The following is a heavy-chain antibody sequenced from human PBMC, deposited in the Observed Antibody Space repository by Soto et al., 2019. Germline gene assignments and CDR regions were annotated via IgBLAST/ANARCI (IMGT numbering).Heavy chain of an antibody. CDR2: ISSSGYTI. J-gene: IGHJ4*02. D-gene: IGHD3-16*01. CDR3: ARDQDDSHWGNFSPWYFDF. CDR1: GFTFSTYS. Sequence: GVSLRLSFAASGFTFSTYSMNWFRQAPGKGLEWVSYISSSGYTIYYADSVKGRFTISRDNAKNSLYLQMNSLRAEDTAVYYCARDQDDSHWGNFSPWYFDFWGPGTLVAGS. V-gene: IGHV3-48*01.